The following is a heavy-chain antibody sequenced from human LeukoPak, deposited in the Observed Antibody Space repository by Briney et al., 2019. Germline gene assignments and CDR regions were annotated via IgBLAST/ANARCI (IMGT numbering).Heavy chain of an antibody. CDR2: IGTAGDT. Sequence: GGSLRLSCAASGFTFSSYDMHWVRQATGKGLEWVSAIGTAGDTYYPGSVKGRFTISRENAKNSLYLQMYSLRAGDTAVYYCARGSGPDAFDIWGQGTMVTVSS. D-gene: IGHD2-15*01. V-gene: IGHV3-13*01. J-gene: IGHJ3*02. CDR1: GFTFSSYD. CDR3: ARGSGPDAFDI.